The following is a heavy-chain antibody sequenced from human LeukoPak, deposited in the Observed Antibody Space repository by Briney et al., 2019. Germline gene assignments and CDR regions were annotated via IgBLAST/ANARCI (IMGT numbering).Heavy chain of an antibody. CDR2: IYYSGST. CDR3: ARVPTYYYGSGSYYNYYYYGMDV. CDR1: GGSISSGGYY. Sequence: SETLSLTCTVSGGSISSGGYYWSWIRQHPGKGLEWTGYIYYSGSTYYNPSLKSRVTISVDTSKNQFSLKLSSVTAADTAVYYCARVPTYYYGSGSYYNYYYYGMDVWGKGTTVTVSS. D-gene: IGHD3-10*01. J-gene: IGHJ6*04. V-gene: IGHV4-31*03.